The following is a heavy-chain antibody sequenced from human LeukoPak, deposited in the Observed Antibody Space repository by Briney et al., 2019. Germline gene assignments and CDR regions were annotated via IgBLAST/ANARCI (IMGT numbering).Heavy chain of an antibody. V-gene: IGHV3-23*01. CDR1: GFTFSIYA. J-gene: IGHJ4*02. D-gene: IGHD6-13*01. CDR2: ISGSGGST. Sequence: GGPLRLSCAASGFTFSIYAMSWVRQAPGKGLEWVSAISGSGGSTYYADSVKGRFTISRDNSKNTLYLQMNSLRAEDTAVYYCAKAGGERSSSSSWPEYFDYWGQGTLVTVSS. CDR3: AKAGGERSSSSSWPEYFDY.